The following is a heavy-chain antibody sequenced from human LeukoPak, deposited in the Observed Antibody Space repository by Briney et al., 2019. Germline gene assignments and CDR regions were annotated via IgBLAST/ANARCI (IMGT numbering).Heavy chain of an antibody. Sequence: PSETLSLTRTVSGGSINTYYWSWIRQPPGKGLEWIGYIYYSGNTNKNPSLNSRLIMAVDTSKNQFSLKLSSVTAADTAVYYCARVGDGNFDYWGQGTLVTVSS. V-gene: IGHV4-59*01. CDR3: ARVGDGNFDY. CDR1: GGSINTYY. CDR2: IYYSGNT. J-gene: IGHJ4*02.